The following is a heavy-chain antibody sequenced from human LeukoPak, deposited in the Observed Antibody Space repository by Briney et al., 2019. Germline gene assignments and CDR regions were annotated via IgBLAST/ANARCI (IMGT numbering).Heavy chain of an antibody. CDR3: ARHGSLDYGDYNYYFDY. J-gene: IGHJ4*02. D-gene: IGHD4-17*01. CDR2: IYYSGST. CDR1: GGSISSYY. V-gene: IGHV4-59*08. Sequence: SETLSLTCTVSGGSISSYYWSWIRQPPGKRLEWIGYIYYSGSTNYNPSLKSRVTISVDTSKNQFSLKLSSVTAADTAVYYCARHGSLDYGDYNYYFDYWGQGTLVTVSS.